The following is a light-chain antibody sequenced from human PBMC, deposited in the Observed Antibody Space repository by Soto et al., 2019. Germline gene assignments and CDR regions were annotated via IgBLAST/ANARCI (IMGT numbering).Light chain of an antibody. Sequence: FMLTQPHSVSESPGKTVTISCTRSSGSIASNSVQWYQQRPGSSPTTVIYEDNYRPSEVPDRFSGSIDSSSNSASLTISGLKTEDEADYYCQSYDSSINWVFGGGTKLTVL. CDR3: QSYDSSINWV. V-gene: IGLV6-57*01. CDR1: SGSIASNS. CDR2: EDN. J-gene: IGLJ3*02.